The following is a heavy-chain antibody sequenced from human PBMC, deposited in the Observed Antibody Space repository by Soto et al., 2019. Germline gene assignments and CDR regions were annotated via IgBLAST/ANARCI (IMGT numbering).Heavy chain of an antibody. D-gene: IGHD3-10*01. J-gene: IGHJ5*02. CDR3: AGGGHYGSGVFDP. CDR1: GGSVSRGSYY. V-gene: IGHV4-61*01. Sequence: KPSETLSLTCSVSGGSVSRGSYYWSWIRQPPGKGLEWIGYNYYTGGTNYNPSLKSRVTISLDTSKNQFSLNLSSVTAADTAVYYCAGGGHYGSGVFDPWGQGTLVTVSS. CDR2: NYYTGGT.